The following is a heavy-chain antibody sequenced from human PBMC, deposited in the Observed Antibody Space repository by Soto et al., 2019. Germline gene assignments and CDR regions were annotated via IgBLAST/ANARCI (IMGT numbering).Heavy chain of an antibody. Sequence: ASVKVSCKASGYTFTTYALHWVRQAPGQRLEWMGWINANNGNTKYSQKFRGRVTITRDTSASTAYMELSSLRSEDTAVYYCARSIVVVTALDYWGQGTLVTVSS. D-gene: IGHD2-21*02. V-gene: IGHV1-3*01. CDR2: INANNGNT. CDR3: ARSIVVVTALDY. J-gene: IGHJ4*02. CDR1: GYTFTTYA.